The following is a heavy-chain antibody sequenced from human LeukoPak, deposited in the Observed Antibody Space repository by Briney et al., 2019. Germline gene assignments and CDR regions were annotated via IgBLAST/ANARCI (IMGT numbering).Heavy chain of an antibody. CDR3: AKETDYSPGAFDI. D-gene: IGHD4-11*01. J-gene: IGHJ3*02. Sequence: GGSLRLSCAASGFTFSSYAMHWVRQAPGKGLEWVAVISYDGSNKYYADSVKGRFTISRDNSKNTLYLQMNSLRAEDTAVYYCAKETDYSPGAFDIWGQGTMVTVSS. CDR1: GFTFSSYA. V-gene: IGHV3-30-3*01. CDR2: ISYDGSNK.